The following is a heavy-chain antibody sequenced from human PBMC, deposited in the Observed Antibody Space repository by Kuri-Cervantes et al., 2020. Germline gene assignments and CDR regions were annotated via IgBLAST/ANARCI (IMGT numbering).Heavy chain of an antibody. J-gene: IGHJ6*02. Sequence: GESLKISCAASGFTFSSYSMNWVRQAPGKGLEWVSYISSSSSTIYYADSVKGRFTISRDNAKNSLYLQMNSLRDEDTAVYYCARVPGGGGEHYYYYGMDVWGQGTTVTVSS. D-gene: IGHD2-21*01. CDR3: ARVPGGGGEHYYYYGMDV. CDR1: GFTFSSYS. CDR2: ISSSSSTI. V-gene: IGHV3-48*02.